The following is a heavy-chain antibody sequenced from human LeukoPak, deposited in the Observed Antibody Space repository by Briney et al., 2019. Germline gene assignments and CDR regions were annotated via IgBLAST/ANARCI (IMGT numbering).Heavy chain of an antibody. CDR3: AREPLEALAGTSDY. J-gene: IGHJ4*02. CDR1: GFTFSSYG. Sequence: PGGSLRLSCAASGFTFSSYGMHWVRQAPGKGLEWVAYIYYAHSVKGRFTISRDNAKNSLYLQMNNLRAEDTAVYYCAREPLEALAGTSDYWGQGTLVTVSS. V-gene: IGHV3-48*01. D-gene: IGHD6-19*01. CDR2: I.